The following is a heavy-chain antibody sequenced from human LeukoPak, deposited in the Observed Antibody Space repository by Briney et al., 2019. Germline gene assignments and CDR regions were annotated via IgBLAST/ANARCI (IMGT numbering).Heavy chain of an antibody. Sequence: GGSLRLSCAASGFTFSSHALHWVRQAPGKGLEWVAVISSDGSYKYYADSVKGRFTISRDNSKNTLYLQMNSLIPEDTAVYYCARDPSYYYDSSGYFYALYYYYYYMDVWGKGTTVTVSS. D-gene: IGHD3-22*01. CDR1: GFTFSSHA. CDR2: ISSDGSYK. V-gene: IGHV3-30*04. J-gene: IGHJ6*03. CDR3: ARDPSYYYDSSGYFYALYYYYYYMDV.